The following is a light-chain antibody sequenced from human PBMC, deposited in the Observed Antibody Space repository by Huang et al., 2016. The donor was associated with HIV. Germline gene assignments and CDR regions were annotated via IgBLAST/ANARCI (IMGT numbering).Light chain of an antibody. V-gene: IGKV1-8*01. CDR2: AAS. CDR1: QASSDY. Sequence: AIQMTQSPSSLSASTGDRVTITCRASQASSDYLAWFQQKPGKAPKLLIYAASTLQSGVPSRFSGSGSGTDFTCTISRLQSEDFATYYCQQYYTYPLTFGQGTRLETK. J-gene: IGKJ5*01. CDR3: QQYYTYPLT.